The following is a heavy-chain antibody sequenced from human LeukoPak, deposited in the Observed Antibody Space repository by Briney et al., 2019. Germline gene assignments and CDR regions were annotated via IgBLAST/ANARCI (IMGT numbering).Heavy chain of an antibody. D-gene: IGHD1-7*01. CDR1: GDSISSYY. CDR2: IYTSGST. Sequence: PSETLSLTCTVSGDSISSYYWSWIRQPAGKGLEWIGHIYTSGSTNYNPSLKSRVTISVDTSKNQFSLKLSSVTAADTAVYYCGRGHNWNYLISWFDPWGQGTLVTVSS. V-gene: IGHV4-4*07. CDR3: GRGHNWNYLISWFDP. J-gene: IGHJ5*02.